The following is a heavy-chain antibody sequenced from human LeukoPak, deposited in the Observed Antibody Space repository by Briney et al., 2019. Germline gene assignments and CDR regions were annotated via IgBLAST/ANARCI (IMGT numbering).Heavy chain of an antibody. V-gene: IGHV4-38-2*02. Sequence: SETLSLTCTVSGYSISSGYYWGWIRQPPGKGLEWIGVYHVGTTDYNPSLKSRVTISVDTSKNQFSLKLSSVTAADTAVYYCARGGDRSFDYWGQGTLVTVSS. CDR2: VYHVGTT. CDR1: GYSISSGYY. CDR3: ARGGDRSFDY. J-gene: IGHJ4*02. D-gene: IGHD3-10*01.